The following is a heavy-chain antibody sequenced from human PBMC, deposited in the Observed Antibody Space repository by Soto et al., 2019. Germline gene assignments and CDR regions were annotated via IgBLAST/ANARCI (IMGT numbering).Heavy chain of an antibody. Sequence: QVQLVESGGGVVQPGRSLRLSCAASGFTFSKYGMHWVRQAPGKGLEWVAVISYDGTNKYYADSVRARFTITRDNSNYTLYLQMNTLRAEDTAGYYCAKDWGMYSSSWSHFDCWGQGTLVTVSS. J-gene: IGHJ4*02. CDR1: GFTFSKYG. V-gene: IGHV3-30*18. D-gene: IGHD6-13*01. CDR3: AKDWGMYSSSWSHFDC. CDR2: ISYDGTNK.